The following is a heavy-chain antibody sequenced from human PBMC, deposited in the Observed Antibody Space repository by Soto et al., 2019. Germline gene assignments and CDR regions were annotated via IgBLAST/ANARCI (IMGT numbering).Heavy chain of an antibody. CDR3: ARLAEENAVLGPAPIGLDY. D-gene: IGHD2-2*02. V-gene: IGHV4-34*02. CDR2: INPNGDT. J-gene: IGHJ4*02. CDR1: GGSLSGYY. Sequence: QVQLQQWGAGLLKPSETLSLTCTVFGGSLSGYYWTWIRQSPGKGLEWIGEINPNGDTNYSPSLKSRVPMSVDTSKTQFSLKLHSVTAADTAVYYCARLAEENAVLGPAPIGLDYWGQGTLVTVSS.